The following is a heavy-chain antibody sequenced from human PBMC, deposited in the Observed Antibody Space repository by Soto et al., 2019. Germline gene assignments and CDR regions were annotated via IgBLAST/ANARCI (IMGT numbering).Heavy chain of an antibody. Sequence: EVQLLESGGGLVQPGGSLRLSCAASGFTFSSYAMSWVRQAPGKGLEWVSAISGSGGGTYYADSVKGRFTISRDNSKNTLYLQMNSMRAEDTAVYYCAKADLITMIVVVITTIDYWGQGTLVTVSS. D-gene: IGHD3-22*01. J-gene: IGHJ4*02. CDR3: AKADLITMIVVVITTIDY. V-gene: IGHV3-23*01. CDR1: GFTFSSYA. CDR2: ISGSGGGT.